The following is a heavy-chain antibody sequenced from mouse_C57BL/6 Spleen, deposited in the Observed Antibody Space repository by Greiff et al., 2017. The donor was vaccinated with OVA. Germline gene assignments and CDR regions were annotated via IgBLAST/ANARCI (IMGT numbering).Heavy chain of an antibody. J-gene: IGHJ2*01. CDR1: GSTFTSYW. V-gene: IGHV1-50*01. CDR2: IDPSDSYT. Sequence: QVQLQHPGAELVKPGASVKLSCKASGSTFTSYWLQWVKQRPGQGLEWIGEIDPSDSYTNYTQKFKGKATLTVDTSSSTAYMQLSSLTSEDSAVYYCARSGYYDYDGYYFDYWGQGTTLTVSS. D-gene: IGHD2-4*01. CDR3: ARSGYYDYDGYYFDY.